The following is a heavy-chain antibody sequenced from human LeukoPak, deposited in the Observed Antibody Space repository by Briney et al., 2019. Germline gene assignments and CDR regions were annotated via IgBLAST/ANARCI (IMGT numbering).Heavy chain of an antibody. Sequence: GGSLRLSCAASGFSFDIYEMTWVPQAPGKGLVWISYISSSSNVIYYADSVKGRFTISRDNGENSLYLQMKSLRAEDTAVYYCAGSRYPEPQDLDYWGQGTPVIVSS. D-gene: IGHD2-15*01. V-gene: IGHV3-48*03. CDR2: ISSSSNVI. J-gene: IGHJ4*02. CDR3: AGSRYPEPQDLDY. CDR1: GFSFDIYE.